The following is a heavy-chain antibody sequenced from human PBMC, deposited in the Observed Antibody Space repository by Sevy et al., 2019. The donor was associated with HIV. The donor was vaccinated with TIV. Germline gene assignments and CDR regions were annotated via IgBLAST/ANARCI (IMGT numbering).Heavy chain of an antibody. V-gene: IGHV3-7*01. CDR2: IKPSGSEK. Sequence: GGSLRLSCAASGFTFSSYWMTWVRQAPGKRPEWVADIKPSGSEKKYVDSVKGRFTVSRDNAKNILYLQMNSLRVEDTAVYYCRTWIQQSFRDYWGQGTLVTVSS. CDR3: RTWIQQSFRDY. CDR1: GFTFSSYW. D-gene: IGHD5-18*01. J-gene: IGHJ4*02.